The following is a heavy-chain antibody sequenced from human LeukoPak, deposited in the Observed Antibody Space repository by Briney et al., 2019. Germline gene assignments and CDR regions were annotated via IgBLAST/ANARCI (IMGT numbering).Heavy chain of an antibody. D-gene: IGHD3-16*01. CDR2: ISYDGSIK. J-gene: IGHJ4*02. Sequence: GRSPRLSCVAPRFTFRSYAMYWVRQGPGKGLECVADISYDGSIKYYADSVKGRFTISRDNSKNTLYLQMNSLRAEDTAVYYCTTRGWGSYTFDYWGQGTLVTVSS. CDR1: RFTFRSYA. V-gene: IGHV3-30*04. CDR3: TTRGWGSYTFDY.